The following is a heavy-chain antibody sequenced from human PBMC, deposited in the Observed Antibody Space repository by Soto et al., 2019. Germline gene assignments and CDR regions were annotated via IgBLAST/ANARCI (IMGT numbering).Heavy chain of an antibody. V-gene: IGHV2-5*02. D-gene: IGHD6-13*01. CDR3: AHTNTLLVMDIAAAGTFDY. CDR2: IYWDDDK. CDR1: GFSLSTGGVG. Sequence: QITLKESGPTLVKPTQTLTLTCTFSGFSLSTGGVGVGWIRQPPGKALEWLALIYWDDDKRYSPSLKSRLTITKDTSKNQVVLTMTNMDPVDTATYYCAHTNTLLVMDIAAAGTFDYWGQGTLVTVSS. J-gene: IGHJ4*02.